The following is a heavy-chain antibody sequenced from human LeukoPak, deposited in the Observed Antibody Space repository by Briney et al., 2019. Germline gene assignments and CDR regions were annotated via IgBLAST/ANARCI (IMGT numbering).Heavy chain of an antibody. V-gene: IGHV3-30*02. CDR2: IQNDGITR. CDR3: AKQSSPRQLRWFDP. J-gene: IGHJ5*02. Sequence: SGGSLRLSCAASGFTINGYGMHWVRQAPGKGLEWVTFIQNDGITRYYADSVKGLFTCSKDYSNNTVYQQINSLRADDTAHYYCAKQSSPRQLRWFDPWGQGTLVTVSS. D-gene: IGHD2-2*01. CDR1: GFTINGYG.